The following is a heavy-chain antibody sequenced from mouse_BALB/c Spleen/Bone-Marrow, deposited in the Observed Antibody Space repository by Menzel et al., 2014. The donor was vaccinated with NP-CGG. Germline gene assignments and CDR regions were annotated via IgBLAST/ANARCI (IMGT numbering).Heavy chain of an antibody. D-gene: IGHD2-2*01. CDR1: GYTFXSYW. J-gene: IGHJ3*01. CDR3: ARSRDGYDSFAY. Sequence: VQLQQSGAELAKPGASVKMSCKASGYTFXSYWMHWVKQRPGQGLEWIGYINPSTGYTEYNQKFKDKATLTADESSSTAYMQLSSLTSEDSAVYYCARSRDGYDSFAYWGQGTLVTVSA. V-gene: IGHV1-7*01. CDR2: INPSTGYT.